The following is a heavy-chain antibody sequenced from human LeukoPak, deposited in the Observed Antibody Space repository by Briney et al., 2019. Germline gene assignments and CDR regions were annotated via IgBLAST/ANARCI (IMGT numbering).Heavy chain of an antibody. D-gene: IGHD4-11*01. CDR1: GFTFNNYA. J-gene: IGHJ4*02. V-gene: IGHV3-23*01. CDR2: ISGDGVSP. Sequence: PGGSLRLSCAASGFTFNNYALAWVRQTPEKGLECVSAISGDGVSPYYVDSVKGRFTISRDNSKSTLYLEINSLRVEDTAVYYCTKVRSGSSNWALRVFDYWGQGALVTVSS. CDR3: TKVRSGSSNWALRVFDY.